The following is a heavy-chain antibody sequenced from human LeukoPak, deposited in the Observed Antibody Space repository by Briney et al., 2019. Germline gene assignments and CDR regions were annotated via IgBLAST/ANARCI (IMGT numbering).Heavy chain of an antibody. CDR2: IRSKAYGGTT. CDR1: GFTFGDYA. CDR3: TRVESSWYDEGYYYYYYYMDV. D-gene: IGHD6-13*01. J-gene: IGHJ6*03. Sequence: GGSLRLSCTASGFTFGDYAMSWVRQAPGKGLEWVGFIRSKAYGGTTEYAASVKGRFTISRDDSKSIAYLQMNSLKTEDTAVYYCTRVESSWYDEGYYYYYYYMDVWGKGTTVTISS. V-gene: IGHV3-49*04.